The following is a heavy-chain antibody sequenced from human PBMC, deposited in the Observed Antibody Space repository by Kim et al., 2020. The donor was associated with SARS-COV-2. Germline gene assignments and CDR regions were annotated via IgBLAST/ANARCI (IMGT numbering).Heavy chain of an antibody. CDR2: ISGSGTT. J-gene: IGHJ6*02. Sequence: GGSLRLSCAASGFTLSTSAMTWVRQAPGKGLDWVSAISGSGTTYYADSVKGRFTISRDNSKNTLYLQMHSLRAEDTALYYCVIDDWSPRGLGVWGQGTTVTVSS. CDR1: GFTLSTSA. V-gene: IGHV3-23*01. D-gene: IGHD3-9*01. CDR3: VIDDWSPRGLGV.